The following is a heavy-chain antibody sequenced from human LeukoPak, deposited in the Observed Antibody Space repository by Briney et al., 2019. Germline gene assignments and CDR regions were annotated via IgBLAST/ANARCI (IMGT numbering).Heavy chain of an antibody. D-gene: IGHD2-21*01. J-gene: IGHJ4*02. CDR3: AKDFRIGYSAHFDY. V-gene: IGHV3-23*01. CDR1: GFTFRSHA. Sequence: RGSLRLSCVGSGFTFRSHAMSWVRQAPEKGLEFVSGIYENGGTTYYADSVKGRFSISRDNSKNTLYLQMDSLRGEDTAVYYCAKDFRIGYSAHFDYWGQGALVTVSS. CDR2: IYENGGTT.